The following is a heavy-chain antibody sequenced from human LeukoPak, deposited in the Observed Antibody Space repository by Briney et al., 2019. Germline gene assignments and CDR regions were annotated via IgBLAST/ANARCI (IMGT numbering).Heavy chain of an antibody. D-gene: IGHD2-21*01. J-gene: IGHJ4*02. CDR3: AKDFRIGYSAHFDY. V-gene: IGHV3-23*01. CDR1: GFTFRSHA. Sequence: RGSLRLSCVGSGFTFRSHAMSWVRQAPEKGLEFVSGIYENGGTTYYADSVKGRFSISRDNSKNTLYLQMDSLRGEDTAVYYCAKDFRIGYSAHFDYWGQGALVTVSS. CDR2: IYENGGTT.